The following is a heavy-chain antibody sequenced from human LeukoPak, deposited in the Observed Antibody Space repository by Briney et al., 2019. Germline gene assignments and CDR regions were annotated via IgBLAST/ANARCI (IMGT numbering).Heavy chain of an antibody. Sequence: GGSLRLSCAASGFTFSSYAMHWVRQAPGKGLEWAALISYDGSNKYYADSVKGRFTISRDNSKNTLYLQMNSLRAEDTAVYHCAKDVDSGGSGRLDYWGQGTLVTVSS. CDR2: ISYDGSNK. J-gene: IGHJ4*02. V-gene: IGHV3-30*18. CDR3: AKDVDSGGSGRLDY. CDR1: GFTFSSYA. D-gene: IGHD4-23*01.